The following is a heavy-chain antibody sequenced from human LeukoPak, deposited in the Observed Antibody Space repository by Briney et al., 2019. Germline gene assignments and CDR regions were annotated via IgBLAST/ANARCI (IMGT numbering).Heavy chain of an antibody. V-gene: IGHV1-2*02. CDR1: GYTFTDYY. J-gene: IGHJ4*02. CDR2: INPNSGGT. D-gene: IGHD3-22*01. Sequence: ASVKVSCKASGYTFTDYYIHWVRQAPGQGLEWMGWINPNSGGTNYAQKFQGRVTMTTDTSTSTAYMELRSLRSDDTAVYYCARGKYYYDSSGPDYWGQGTLVTVSS. CDR3: ARGKYYYDSSGPDY.